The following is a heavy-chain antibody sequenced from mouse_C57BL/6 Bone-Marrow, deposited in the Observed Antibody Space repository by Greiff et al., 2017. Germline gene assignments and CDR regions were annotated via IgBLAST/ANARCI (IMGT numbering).Heavy chain of an antibody. CDR3: AINTVVAPYAMDY. V-gene: IGHV1-50*01. CDR2: IDPSDSYT. D-gene: IGHD1-1*01. CDR1: GYTFTSYW. Sequence: QVQLQQPGAELVKPGASVKLSCKASGYTFTSYWMQWVKQRPGQGLEWIGEIDPSDSYTNYNQKFKGKATLTVDTSSSTAYMQLSSLTSEDSAVYYCAINTVVAPYAMDYWGQGTSVTVSS. J-gene: IGHJ4*01.